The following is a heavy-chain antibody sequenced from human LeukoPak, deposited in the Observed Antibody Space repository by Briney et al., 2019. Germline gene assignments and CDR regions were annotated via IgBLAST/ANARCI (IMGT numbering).Heavy chain of an antibody. Sequence: PSETLSLTCTVSGGSISSYYWSWIRQPPGKGLEWIGYIYYSGSTNYNPSLKSRVTISVDTSKNQFSLKLSSVTAADTAVYYCARADYYDSSGYFQYGMDVWGQGTTVTVSS. V-gene: IGHV4-59*01. CDR3: ARADYYDSSGYFQYGMDV. J-gene: IGHJ6*02. CDR1: GGSISSYY. D-gene: IGHD3-22*01. CDR2: IYYSGST.